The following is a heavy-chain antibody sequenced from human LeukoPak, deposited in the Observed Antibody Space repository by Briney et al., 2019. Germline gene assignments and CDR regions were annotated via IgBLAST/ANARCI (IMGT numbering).Heavy chain of an antibody. V-gene: IGHV1-8*03. CDR2: MNPNSGNT. CDR1: GYTFTSYD. D-gene: IGHD5-18*01. J-gene: IGHJ5*02. Sequence: GASVKVSCKASGYTFTSYDINWVRQATGQGLEWMGWMNPNSGNTGYAQKFQGRVTITGNTSISTAYMELSSLRSEDTAVYYCARALPHRRLMDTTMEQHWFDPWGQGTLVTVSS. CDR3: ARALPHRRLMDTTMEQHWFDP.